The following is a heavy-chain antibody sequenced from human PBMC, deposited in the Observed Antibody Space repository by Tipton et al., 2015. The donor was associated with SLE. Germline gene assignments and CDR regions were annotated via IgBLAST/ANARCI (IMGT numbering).Heavy chain of an antibody. V-gene: IGHV4-39*07. D-gene: IGHD3-3*01. CDR3: ARQVSIFGRFDY. J-gene: IGHJ4*02. CDR1: GGSIRSTNYY. CDR2: IYYGGNI. Sequence: TLSLTCTVSGGSIRSTNYYWGWIRQSPGKGLEWIGSIYYGGNIYYNPSLKSRVTISLDTSKNLFSLNLNSVTAADTAVYYCARQVSIFGRFDYWGQGTLVTVSS.